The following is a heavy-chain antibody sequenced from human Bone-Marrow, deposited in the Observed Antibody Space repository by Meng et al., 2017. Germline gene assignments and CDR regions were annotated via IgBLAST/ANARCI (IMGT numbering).Heavy chain of an antibody. J-gene: IGHJ4*02. Sequence: ASVKVSCKASGYTFTSYGISWVRQAPGQGLEWMGWISAYNGNTNYAQKLQGRVTMTTDTSTSTAYMGLRSLRSDDTAVYYCARVGSALYYGSGSYDYWGQGTLVTVSS. D-gene: IGHD3-10*01. V-gene: IGHV1-18*01. CDR1: GYTFTSYG. CDR3: ARVGSALYYGSGSYDY. CDR2: ISAYNGNT.